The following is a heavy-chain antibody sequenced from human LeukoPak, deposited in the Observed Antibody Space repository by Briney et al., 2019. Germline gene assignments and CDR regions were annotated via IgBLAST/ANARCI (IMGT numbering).Heavy chain of an antibody. V-gene: IGHV4-61*02. CDR1: GASVNSGNYY. Sequence: PSQTLPLTCTVSGASVNSGNYYWTWIRQPAGKRLEWIGRIYTSGTTNYNPSLKSRVTISIDASKNQFSLRLSSVTAADTAVYYCTRGGELMNFWGQGTLVTVSS. CDR2: IYTSGTT. D-gene: IGHD1-26*01. J-gene: IGHJ4*02. CDR3: TRGGELMNF.